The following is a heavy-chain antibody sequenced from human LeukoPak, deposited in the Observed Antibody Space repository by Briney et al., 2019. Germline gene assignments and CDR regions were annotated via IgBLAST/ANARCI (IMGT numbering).Heavy chain of an antibody. CDR1: GFTFSSYA. Sequence: GGSLRLSCAASGFTFSSYAMHWVRQASGKGLEWVAVISNDGSNKYYADSVKGRFTISRDNSKNTLYLQMNSLRAEDTAVYYCASGGGYSYGRIDYWGQGTLVTASS. J-gene: IGHJ4*02. CDR2: ISNDGSNK. CDR3: ASGGGYSYGRIDY. V-gene: IGHV3-30-3*01. D-gene: IGHD5-18*01.